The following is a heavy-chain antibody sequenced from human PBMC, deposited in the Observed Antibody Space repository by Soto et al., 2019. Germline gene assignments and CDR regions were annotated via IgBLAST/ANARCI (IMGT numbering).Heavy chain of an antibody. CDR1: GFTFSSYW. CDR2: INSDGSST. V-gene: IGHV3-74*01. CDR3: ARGVREEGISYYYYMDV. Sequence: GGSLRLSCAASGFTFSSYWMHWVRQAPGKGLVWVSRINSDGSSTSYADSVKGRFTISRDNAKNTLYLQMNSLRAEDTAVYYCARGVREEGISYYYYMDVWGKGTTVTVSS. D-gene: IGHD1-26*01. J-gene: IGHJ6*03.